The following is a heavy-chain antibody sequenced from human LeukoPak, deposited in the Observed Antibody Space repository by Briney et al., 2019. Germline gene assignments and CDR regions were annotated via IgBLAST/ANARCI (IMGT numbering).Heavy chain of an antibody. CDR1: GGTFSSYA. J-gene: IGHJ4*02. V-gene: IGHV1-69*05. CDR2: IIPIFGTA. D-gene: IGHD6-19*01. CDR3: ARDASGPYFDY. Sequence: GVSVKVSCKAPGGTFSSYAISWVRQAPGQGLEWMGGIIPIFGTANYAQKFQGRVTITTDESTSTAYMELSSLRSEDTAVYYCARDASGPYFDYWGQGTLVTVSS.